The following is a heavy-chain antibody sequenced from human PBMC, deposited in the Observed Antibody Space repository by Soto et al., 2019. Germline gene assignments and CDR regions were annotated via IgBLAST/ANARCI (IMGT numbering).Heavy chain of an antibody. J-gene: IGHJ6*02. V-gene: IGHV5-51*01. D-gene: IGHD3-16*01. Sequence: LVEALKISCRGSGYRFTSYWIGWVRQRAGKGLEWMGIIYLDASDTRYSPSFEGQVTLSADRSTSTVFLEWSFLKTSDTAMYFCALTGGFAPVYGFDVWGQGTSVTVSS. CDR3: ALTGGFAPVYGFDV. CDR2: IYLDASDT. CDR1: GYRFTSYW.